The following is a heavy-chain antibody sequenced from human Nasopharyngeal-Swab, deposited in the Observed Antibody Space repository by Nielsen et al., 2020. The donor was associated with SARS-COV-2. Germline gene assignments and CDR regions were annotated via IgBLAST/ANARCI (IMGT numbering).Heavy chain of an antibody. Sequence: WVRQAPGQRLEWMGGIIPILGIANYAQKFQGRVTITADKSTSTAYMELSSLRSEDTAVYYCASGAEDYDSSGYYPYFYYWGQGTLVTVSS. CDR2: IIPILGIA. V-gene: IGHV1-69*10. CDR3: ASGAEDYDSSGYYPYFYY. J-gene: IGHJ4*02. D-gene: IGHD3-22*01.